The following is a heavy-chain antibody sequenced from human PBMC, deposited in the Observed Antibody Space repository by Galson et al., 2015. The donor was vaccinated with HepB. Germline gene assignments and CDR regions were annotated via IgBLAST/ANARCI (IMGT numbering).Heavy chain of an antibody. V-gene: IGHV4-4*07. CDR3: VRGVRGYFDS. CDR1: GGSLTSFY. CDR2: IFASGRT. D-gene: IGHD3-22*01. Sequence: LSLTCTVSGGSLTSFYWSWIRQSAGKGLDWIGRIFASGRTNYNPSLKGRLTMSVDASKNQLSLKLTSVTAADTAVFYCVRGVRGYFDSWGQGIQVIVSS. J-gene: IGHJ4*02.